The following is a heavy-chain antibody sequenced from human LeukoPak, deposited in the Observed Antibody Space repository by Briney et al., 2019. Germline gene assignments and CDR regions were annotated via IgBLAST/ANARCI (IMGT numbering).Heavy chain of an antibody. J-gene: IGHJ3*02. D-gene: IGHD1-26*01. V-gene: IGHV4-39*07. CDR2: IYYSGST. CDR1: GGSISGSTYY. CDR3: ARDKREPRYAFDI. Sequence: SETLSLTCTVSGGSISGSTYYWGWIRQTPGKGLEWIGSIYYSGSTNYNPSLKSRVTILVDKSKNQFSLKLSSVTAADTAVYYCARDKREPRYAFDIWGQGTMVTVSS.